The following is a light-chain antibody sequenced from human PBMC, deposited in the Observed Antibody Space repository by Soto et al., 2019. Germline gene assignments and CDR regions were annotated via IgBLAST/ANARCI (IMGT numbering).Light chain of an antibody. V-gene: IGKV1-9*01. CDR1: QGISSY. CDR2: SAS. J-gene: IGKJ5*01. CDR3: QRGNSFPIT. Sequence: DIQSTQSPSFLSASVGDRVTITCRASQGISSYLAWYQQKPRKAPKLLIYSASSLQSGVPSRFSGSESGTDFTLTISSLQPEDFATYFCQRGNSFPITFGQGTRLEIK.